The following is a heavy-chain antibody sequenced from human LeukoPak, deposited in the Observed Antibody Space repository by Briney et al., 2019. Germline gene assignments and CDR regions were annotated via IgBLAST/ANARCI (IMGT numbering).Heavy chain of an antibody. J-gene: IGHJ6*03. Sequence: ASVKVSCKASGYTFTSYYMHWVRQAPGQGIEWMGWINPNSGGTNYAQKFQGRVTMTRDTSISTAYMELSRLRSDDTAVYYCARGMEPYYYMDVWGKGTTVTVSS. CDR2: INPNSGGT. V-gene: IGHV1-2*02. CDR3: ARGMEPYYYMDV. D-gene: IGHD1-26*01. CDR1: GYTFTSYY.